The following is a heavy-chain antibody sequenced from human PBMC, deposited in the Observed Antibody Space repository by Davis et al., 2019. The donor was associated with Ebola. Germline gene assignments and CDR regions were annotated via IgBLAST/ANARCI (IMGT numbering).Heavy chain of an antibody. V-gene: IGHV1-18*01. CDR2: ISSNNENT. CDR1: GDTFPSYG. J-gene: IGHJ5*02. D-gene: IGHD3-3*01. CDR3: ARDQGYDFWSGYSAGGFDP. Sequence: ASVKVSCKASGDTFPSYGFSWVRQAPGQGLEWMGWISSNNENTHYAQKFQGRVTLTTDTSTSTAYMELRGLRSDDTAVYYSARDQGYDFWSGYSAGGFDPWGQGTLVTVSS.